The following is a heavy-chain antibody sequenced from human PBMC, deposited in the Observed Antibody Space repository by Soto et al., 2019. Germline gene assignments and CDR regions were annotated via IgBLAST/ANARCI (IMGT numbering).Heavy chain of an antibody. CDR3: VRDAVVSAVDYFDQ. V-gene: IGHV3-7*01. CDR1: GFTFSSYW. Sequence: GGSLRLSCAASGFTFSSYWMAWVRQAPGRGLEWVANIRQDGGDKYFLESVKGRFTISRDNAKNSLYLQMNTLRVEDTAIYYCVRDAVVSAVDYFDQWGQGTLVTVS. D-gene: IGHD2-15*01. CDR2: IRQDGGDK. J-gene: IGHJ4*02.